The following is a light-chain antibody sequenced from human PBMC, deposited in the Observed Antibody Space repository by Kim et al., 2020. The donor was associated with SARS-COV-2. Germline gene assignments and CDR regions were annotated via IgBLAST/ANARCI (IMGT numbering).Light chain of an antibody. J-gene: IGLJ1*01. V-gene: IGLV3-9*01. CDR1: NIGRKN. CDR2: RDD. CDR3: HIWDSRSYV. Sequence: SYELTQPLSVSVALGQTAKITCGGSNIGRKNVHWYQQKPGQAPVLVIYRDDYRPSGIPERFSGSNSGNTAPLTISRAQAGDEADYYCHIWDSRSYVFGTG.